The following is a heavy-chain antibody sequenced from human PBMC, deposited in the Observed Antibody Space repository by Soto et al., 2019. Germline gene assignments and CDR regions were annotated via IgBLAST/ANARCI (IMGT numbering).Heavy chain of an antibody. Sequence: PGGSLRLSCAASGFTFSDYYMSWIRQAPGKGLEWVSYISSSGSTIYYADSVKGRFTISRDNAKNSLYLQMNSLRAEDTAVYYCARDLTAVAGLDDAFDIWGQGTMVTVSS. V-gene: IGHV3-11*01. D-gene: IGHD6-19*01. CDR2: ISSSGSTI. CDR1: GFTFSDYY. CDR3: ARDLTAVAGLDDAFDI. J-gene: IGHJ3*02.